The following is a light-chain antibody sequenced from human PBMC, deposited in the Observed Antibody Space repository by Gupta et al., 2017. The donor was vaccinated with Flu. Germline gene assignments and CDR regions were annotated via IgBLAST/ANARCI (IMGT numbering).Light chain of an antibody. CDR2: KTS. CDR1: QNINTW. V-gene: IGKV1-5*03. J-gene: IGKJ1*01. CDR3: QQCNTYS. Sequence: GDRVTITCRDSQNINTWLAWYQQKPRGAPKLLIYKTSSLETGVPSRFSGHGDGTEFTLTISRLHPDDFATYYCQQCNTYSFGQGTKVE.